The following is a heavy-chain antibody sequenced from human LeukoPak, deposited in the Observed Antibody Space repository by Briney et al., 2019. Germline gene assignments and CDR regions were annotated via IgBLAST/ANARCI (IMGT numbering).Heavy chain of an antibody. CDR1: GFTFSNYA. Sequence: GGYLRLSCAASGFAASGFTFSNYAMNWVRQAPGKGLEWVSGISGSSGSTYFADSVKGRFTISRDDSKNTVFLQMNSLRAEDTAVYYCAKFQRIAGTGTGPSVYDYWGQGTLVTVSS. CDR3: AKFQRIAGTGTGPSVYDY. V-gene: IGHV3-23*01. J-gene: IGHJ4*02. CDR2: ISGSSGST. D-gene: IGHD6-13*01.